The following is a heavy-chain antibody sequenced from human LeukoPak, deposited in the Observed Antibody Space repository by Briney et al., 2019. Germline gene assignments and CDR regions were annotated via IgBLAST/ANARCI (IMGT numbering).Heavy chain of an antibody. CDR2: ISSSGSTI. V-gene: IGHV3-11*04. CDR3: AKDRSIAARPGGYFDY. CDR1: GFTFSDYY. J-gene: IGHJ4*02. Sequence: AGGSLRLSCAASGFTFSDYYMSWIRQAPGKGLEWVSYISSSGSTIYYADSVKGRFTISRDNAKNSLYLQMNSLRAEDTAVYYCAKDRSIAARPGGYFDYWGQGTLVTVSS. D-gene: IGHD6-6*01.